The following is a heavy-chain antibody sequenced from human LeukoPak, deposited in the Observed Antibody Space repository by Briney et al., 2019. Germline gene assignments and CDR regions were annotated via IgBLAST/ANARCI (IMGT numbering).Heavy chain of an antibody. V-gene: IGHV4-59*01. CDR3: ARDTNEGNDY. D-gene: IGHD4-23*01. CDR2: IYYSGST. Sequence: PSETLSLTCTVSGGSISSYYWSWIRQPPGKGPEWIGYIYYSGSTNYNPSLKSRVTISVDTSKNQFSLKLSSVTAADTAVYYCARDTNEGNDYWGQGTLVTVSS. CDR1: GGSISSYY. J-gene: IGHJ4*02.